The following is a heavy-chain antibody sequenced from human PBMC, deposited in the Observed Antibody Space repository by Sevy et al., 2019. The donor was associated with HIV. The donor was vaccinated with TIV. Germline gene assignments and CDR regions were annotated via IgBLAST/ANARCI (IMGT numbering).Heavy chain of an antibody. D-gene: IGHD3-10*02. Sequence: GGSLRLSCVASGFNFNIYSFSWVRQTPGKGLEWVSTLSFGCGKINYADSVQVRFTIPRDDSKNTLYLEMNSLRVEDTAIYYCAREGCSKPHDYWGQGTLVTVSS. V-gene: IGHV3-23*01. CDR2: LSFGCGKI. J-gene: IGHJ4*02. CDR3: AREGCSKPHDY. CDR1: GFNFNIYS.